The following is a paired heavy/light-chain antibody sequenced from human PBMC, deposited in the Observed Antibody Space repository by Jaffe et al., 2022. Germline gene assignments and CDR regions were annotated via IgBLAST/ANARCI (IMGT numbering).Light chain of an antibody. CDR1: QSVLKSSNNKNY. CDR2: WAS. V-gene: IGKV4-1*01. J-gene: IGKJ5*01. CDR3: QQYYTTPIT. Sequence: DIVMTQSPDSLAVSLGERATINCKSSQSVLKSSNNKNYLTWYQQKPGQPPKLLIYWASTRESGVPDRFSGSGSGTDFTLTISSLQAEDVAVYYCQQYYTTPITFGQGTRLEIK.
Heavy chain of an antibody. J-gene: IGHJ5*02. CDR1: GFTFSSYA. CDR3: ARDAATTHEHWFDP. Sequence: EVQLLESGGGLVQPGGSLRLSCAASGFTFSSYAMTWVRQAPGKGLEWVSVISGGGGTTIYADSVKGRFTISRDNSQNRLYLQMNSLRAEDTAVYYCARDAATTHEHWFDPWGQGTLVTVSS. CDR2: ISGGGGTT. D-gene: IGHD4-4*01. V-gene: IGHV3-23*01.